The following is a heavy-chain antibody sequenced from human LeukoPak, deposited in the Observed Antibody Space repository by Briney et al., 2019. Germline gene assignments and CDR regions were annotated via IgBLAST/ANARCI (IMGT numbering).Heavy chain of an antibody. V-gene: IGHV3-23*01. CDR2: TSGSGGST. D-gene: IGHD6-13*01. CDR1: GFTFSSYA. CDR3: AKDQLGSSWYDAFDI. J-gene: IGHJ3*02. Sequence: GGSLRLSCAASGFTFSSYAMNWVRQAPGKGLEWISATSGSGGSTYYADSVKGRFTISRDKSKNTLYLQMNSLRAEDTAVYYCAKDQLGSSWYDAFDIWGQGTMVTVSS.